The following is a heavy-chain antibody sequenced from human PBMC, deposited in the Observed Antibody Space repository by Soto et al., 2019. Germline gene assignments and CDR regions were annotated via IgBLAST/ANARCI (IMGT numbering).Heavy chain of an antibody. CDR2: AQPGHSDT. Sequence: GESLKISCQGSGYSFSSFWIGWVRQIPGKGLEWMGIAQPGHSDTRYSPAFRGQVTISADKSISTAYLQWSSLKASDTAMYYCARGGFWSGNWSEHWGQRSLVTGSS. V-gene: IGHV5-51*01. J-gene: IGHJ5*02. CDR3: ARGGFWSGNWSEH. CDR1: GYSFSSFW. D-gene: IGHD3-3*01.